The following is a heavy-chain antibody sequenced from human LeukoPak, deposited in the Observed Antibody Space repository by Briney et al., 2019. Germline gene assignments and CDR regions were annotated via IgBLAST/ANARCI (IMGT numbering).Heavy chain of an antibody. J-gene: IGHJ4*02. D-gene: IGHD6-19*01. CDR2: ISSSSSYI. V-gene: IGHV3-21*01. CDR1: GFTFSSYR. CDR3: ARSRRGWDFDH. Sequence: PGGSLRLSCAASGFTFSSYRMIWVRQAPGKGLEWVSSISSSSSYIYYADSVKGRFTISRDNAKNSLYLQMNSLRAEDTAVYYCARSRRGWDFDHWGQGTLVTVSS.